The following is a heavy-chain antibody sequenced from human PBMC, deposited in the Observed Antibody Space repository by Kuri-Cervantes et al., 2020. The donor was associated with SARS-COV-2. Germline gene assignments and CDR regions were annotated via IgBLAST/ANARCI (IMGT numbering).Heavy chain of an antibody. D-gene: IGHD5-12*01. Sequence: SETLSLTCAVYGGSFSDYYWSWVRQPPGKGLEWIGRIHSSGTTNYNPSLKSRVTISGHTSKGQFSLSLRSLTTADTAVYYCARGSREGYEGTFDYWGQGTLVTVSS. V-gene: IGHV4-59*01. CDR3: ARGSREGYEGTFDY. J-gene: IGHJ4*02. CDR2: IHSSGTT. CDR1: GGSFSDYY.